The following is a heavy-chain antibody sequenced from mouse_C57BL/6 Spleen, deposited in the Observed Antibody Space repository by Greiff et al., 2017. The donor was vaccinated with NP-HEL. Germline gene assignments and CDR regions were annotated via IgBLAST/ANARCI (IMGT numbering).Heavy chain of an antibody. CDR1: GFNIKDDY. D-gene: IGHD2-13*01. CDR2: IDPENGDT. Sequence: EVQLQQSGAELVRPGASVKLSCTASGFNIKDDYMHWVKQRPEQGLEWIGWIDPENGDTEYASKFQGKATITADTSSNTAYLQLSSLTSEDTAVYYCTTGDSMDYWGQGTSVTVSS. J-gene: IGHJ4*01. CDR3: TTGDSMDY. V-gene: IGHV14-4*01.